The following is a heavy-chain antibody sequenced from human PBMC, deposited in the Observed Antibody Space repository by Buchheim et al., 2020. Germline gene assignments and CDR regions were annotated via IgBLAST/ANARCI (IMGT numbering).Heavy chain of an antibody. D-gene: IGHD5-18*01. J-gene: IGHJ4*02. V-gene: IGHV3-11*06. CDR2: ITSSSGTYT. Sequence: QVQLVESGGGLVKPGGSLRLSCTASGFTFSDYYMSWIRQAPGEGLDWLSYITSSSGTYTDYADSVKGRFTISSENAKNSLYLQMNSLRAEDTAVYYCARLRSYGPYYFDYWGQGTL. CDR3: ARLRSYGPYYFDY. CDR1: GFTFSDYY.